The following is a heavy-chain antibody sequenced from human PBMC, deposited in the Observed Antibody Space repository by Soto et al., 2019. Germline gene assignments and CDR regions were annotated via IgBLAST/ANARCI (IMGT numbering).Heavy chain of an antibody. CDR3: ARDGEGAVDY. V-gene: IGHV3-33*01. CDR1: GFTFSSYG. D-gene: IGHD1-26*01. Sequence: QVQLVESGGGVVQPGRSLRLSCAASGFTFSSYGRHWVRQAPGKGLEWVAVIWYDGSNKYYADSVKGRFTISRDNSKNTLYLQMNSLRAEDTAVYYCARDGEGAVDYWGQGTLVTVSS. CDR2: IWYDGSNK. J-gene: IGHJ4*02.